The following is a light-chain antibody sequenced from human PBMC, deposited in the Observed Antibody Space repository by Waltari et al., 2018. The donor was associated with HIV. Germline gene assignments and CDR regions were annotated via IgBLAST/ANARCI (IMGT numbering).Light chain of an antibody. CDR2: GAS. CDR3: QQYNNWHT. J-gene: IGKJ3*01. CDR1: QSVSSN. Sequence: EIVMTQSPATLSVSPGERATLSCRASQSVSSNLAWYQQKPGQAPRLLIYGASTRAAGVPARFSGSGSGTEFTLTISSLQSEDFAVYYCQQYNNWHTFCPGIKVDIK. V-gene: IGKV3-15*01.